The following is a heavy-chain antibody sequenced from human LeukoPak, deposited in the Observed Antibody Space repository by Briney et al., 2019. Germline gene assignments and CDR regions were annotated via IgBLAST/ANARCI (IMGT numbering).Heavy chain of an antibody. CDR2: LYYSGST. V-gene: IGHV4-59*01. D-gene: IGHD1-26*01. Sequence: SETLSLTCTVSGGSISSYYWSSIRQPPGKGLEWIGYLYYSGSTNYNPSLKSRVTTSVDTSKNQFSLKLSSVTAADTAVYYCARGVGRVGFSYYYYGMDVWGQGTTVTVSS. CDR1: GGSISSYY. CDR3: ARGVGRVGFSYYYYGMDV. J-gene: IGHJ6*02.